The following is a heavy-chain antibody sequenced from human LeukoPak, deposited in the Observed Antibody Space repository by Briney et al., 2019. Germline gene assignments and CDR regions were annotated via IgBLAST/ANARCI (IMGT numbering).Heavy chain of an antibody. CDR3: ARDPYSSGWYKDAFDI. CDR1: GFTFSSYS. D-gene: IGHD6-19*01. J-gene: IGHJ3*02. Sequence: GRSLRLSCAASGFTFSSYSMNWVRQAPGKGLEWVSSISGSSSYINYADSVKGRFTISRDNAQNSLFLQLNSLRAEDTAVYYCARDPYSSGWYKDAFDIWGQGTMVTVSS. V-gene: IGHV3-21*01. CDR2: ISGSSSYI.